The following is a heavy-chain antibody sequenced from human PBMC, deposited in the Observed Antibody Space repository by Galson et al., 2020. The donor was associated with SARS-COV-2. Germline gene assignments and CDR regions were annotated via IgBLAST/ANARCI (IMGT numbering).Heavy chain of an antibody. J-gene: IGHJ4*02. V-gene: IGHV1-18*01. CDR1: GYTFTSYG. CDR2: ISAYNGNT. D-gene: IGHD3-10*01. Sequence: ASVKVSCKASGYTFTSYGISWVRQAPGQGLEWMGWISAYNGNTNYAQKLQGRVTMTTDTSTSTAYMELRSLRSDDTAGYYCARWEDYGSGSQECDYWGQGTLVTVSS. CDR3: ARWEDYGSGSQECDY.